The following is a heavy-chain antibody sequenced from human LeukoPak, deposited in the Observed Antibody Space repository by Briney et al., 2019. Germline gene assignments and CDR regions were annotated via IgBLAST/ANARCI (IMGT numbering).Heavy chain of an antibody. CDR2: ISYDGSNK. CDR1: GFTFSSYA. D-gene: IGHD3-22*01. J-gene: IGHJ4*02. Sequence: GGSLRLSCAASGFTFSSYAMHWVRQAPGKGLEWVAVISYDGSNKYYADSVKGRFTISRDNSKNTLYLQMNSLRAEDTAVYYCAAPSGRYYDSSGRSPIDYWGQGTLVTVSS. V-gene: IGHV3-30*04. CDR3: AAPSGRYYDSSGRSPIDY.